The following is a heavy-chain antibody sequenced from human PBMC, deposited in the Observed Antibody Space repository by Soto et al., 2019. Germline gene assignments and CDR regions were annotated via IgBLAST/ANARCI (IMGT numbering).Heavy chain of an antibody. CDR1: GASINSDDYY. Sequence: SETLSLTCTVSGASINSDDYYWSWIRQPPGKGLEWIGYISHSGNTYYSPSLQSRVAISVDTSRNQFSLRLNSVTAADTAVYYCARASTVTTGAKFDSWGQGALVTVSS. J-gene: IGHJ4*02. V-gene: IGHV4-30-4*01. CDR2: ISHSGNT. CDR3: ARASTVTTGAKFDS. D-gene: IGHD4-17*01.